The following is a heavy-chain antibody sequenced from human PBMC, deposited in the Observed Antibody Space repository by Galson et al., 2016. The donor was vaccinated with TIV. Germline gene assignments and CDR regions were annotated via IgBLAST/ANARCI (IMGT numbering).Heavy chain of an antibody. J-gene: IGHJ6*03. CDR2: ITGSGTTT. CDR3: AKNPHSTPLYDMDA. V-gene: IGHV3-23*01. Sequence: SLRLSCAASGFKFSNYAMNWVRQAPGKGLEWVSSITGSGTTTPYADSLKGRFTISRDNSKSTLYLQISGLRAEDSAIYYCAKNPHSTPLYDMDAWGQGTTVTVSS. D-gene: IGHD6-13*01. CDR1: GFKFSNYA.